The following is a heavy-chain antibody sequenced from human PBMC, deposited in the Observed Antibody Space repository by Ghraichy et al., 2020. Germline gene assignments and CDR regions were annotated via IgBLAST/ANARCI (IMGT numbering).Heavy chain of an antibody. V-gene: IGHV1-18*01. CDR3: ARVYAAVVTPHFDY. CDR1: GYTFTSYG. D-gene: IGHD4-23*01. CDR2: ISAYNGNT. Sequence: ASVKVSCKASGYTFTSYGISWVRQAPGQGLEWMGWISAYNGNTNYAQKLQGRVTMTTDTSTSTAYMELRSLRSDDTAVYYCARVYAAVVTPHFDYWGQGTLVTVSS. J-gene: IGHJ4*02.